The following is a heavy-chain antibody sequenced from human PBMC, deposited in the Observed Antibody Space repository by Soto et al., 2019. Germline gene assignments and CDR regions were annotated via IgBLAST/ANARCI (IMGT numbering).Heavy chain of an antibody. Sequence: QVQLQESGPGLVKPSETLSLTCTVSGASVSSGNYYWSWIRQPPGKGLECIGYISYSGSTNYNPALKXXVXIXRDTSKNQFSLKLSSVTAADTAVYYCARGSGSSYAYWGQGTLVTVSS. CDR3: ARGSGSSYAY. V-gene: IGHV4-61*01. CDR2: ISYSGST. CDR1: GASVSSGNYY. D-gene: IGHD1-26*01. J-gene: IGHJ4*02.